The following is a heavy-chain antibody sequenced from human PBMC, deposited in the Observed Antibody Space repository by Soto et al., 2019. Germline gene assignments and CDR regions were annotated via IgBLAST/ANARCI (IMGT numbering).Heavy chain of an antibody. CDR2: IDNNGGT. Sequence: QVQLQESGPGLVKPSETLSLTCTVSSDSSSSYKWSWIRQTPGKGLEWIGYIDNNGGTSYNPSLRSRDTMSIDTSKKQFALKLSPVTAADTAMYYCVTQGFGARHGLVDVWGQGTTVIVSS. J-gene: IGHJ6*02. CDR1: SDSSSSYK. D-gene: IGHD3-10*01. CDR3: VTQGFGARHGLVDV. V-gene: IGHV4-59*08.